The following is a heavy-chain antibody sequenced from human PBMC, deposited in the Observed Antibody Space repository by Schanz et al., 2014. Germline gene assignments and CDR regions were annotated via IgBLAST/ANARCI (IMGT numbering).Heavy chain of an antibody. CDR1: GFTFSTYS. D-gene: IGHD2-21*01. J-gene: IGHJ2*01. V-gene: IGHV3-74*01. CDR2: TSHDGSFT. Sequence: EVQLVESGGGLVQPGGSLRLSCAASGFTFSTYSMNWVRQAPGKGLVWVSRTSHDGSFTTFADSVKGRFTISRDNSINTLSLQMNSLSADDTAVYYCAKGQGAVINNWYFDLWGRGTLVTVSS. CDR3: AKGQGAVINNWYFDL.